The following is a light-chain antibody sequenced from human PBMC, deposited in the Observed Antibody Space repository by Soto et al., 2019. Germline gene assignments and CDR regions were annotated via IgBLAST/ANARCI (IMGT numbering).Light chain of an antibody. CDR3: QSYDGSSDVV. V-gene: IGLV6-57*02. CDR2: EDD. CDR1: SGSIASNY. J-gene: IGLJ2*01. Sequence: NFMLTQPHSVSESPGKTVTISSTGSSGSIASNYVQWYQQRPGSAPTTVIYEDDQRPSGVPDRFSGSIDSSSNSASLTISGLKTEDEADYYFQSYDGSSDVVFGGGTKLTVL.